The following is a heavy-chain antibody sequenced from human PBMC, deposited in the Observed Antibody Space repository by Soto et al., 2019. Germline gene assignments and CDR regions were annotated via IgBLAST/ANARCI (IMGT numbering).Heavy chain of an antibody. CDR3: ATADGFGVVTPFFEY. CDR1: GGSISSRSHY. V-gene: IGHV4-39*01. Sequence: QLQLQESGPGLVKPPETLSLNCTVSGGSISSRSHYWGWIRQSPGRHLEWIGSSYYKGSTHYNPSLKTRVTRSVDTSQNQVSLKVYSVTAADTAVYYCATADGFGVVTPFFEYWGQGILVTVSS. D-gene: IGHD3-3*01. CDR2: SYYKGST. J-gene: IGHJ4*02.